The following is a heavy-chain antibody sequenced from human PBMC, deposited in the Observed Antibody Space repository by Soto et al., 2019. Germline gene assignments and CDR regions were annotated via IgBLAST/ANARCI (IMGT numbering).Heavy chain of an antibody. D-gene: IGHD3-9*01. CDR3: ARYVNPYDTAVWFDP. V-gene: IGHV4-59*01. CDR1: GGSTRNYF. CDR2: IYYSGTT. J-gene: IGHJ5*02. Sequence: LSLTCTVSGGSTRNYFWSWIRQPPGKGLEWIGCIYYSGTTNYNSSLKSRVTISLDTSKNQFSLRLRSVTAADTAVYYCARYVNPYDTAVWFDPWGQGTLVTVSS.